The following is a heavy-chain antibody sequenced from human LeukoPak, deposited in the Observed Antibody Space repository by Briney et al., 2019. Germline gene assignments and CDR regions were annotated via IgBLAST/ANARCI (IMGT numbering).Heavy chain of an antibody. J-gene: IGHJ1*01. CDR2: ISSSSSYI. D-gene: IGHD2-21*02. CDR1: GFTFSSYS. V-gene: IGHV3-21*04. CDR3: ARWGTEAYCGGDCYSRLEYFQH. Sequence: GGSLRLSCAASGFTFSSYSMNWVRQAPGKGLEWVSSISSSSSYIYYADSVKGRFTISRDNAKNSLYLQMSSLRSEDTAVYYCARWGTEAYCGGDCYSRLEYFQHWGQGTLVTVSS.